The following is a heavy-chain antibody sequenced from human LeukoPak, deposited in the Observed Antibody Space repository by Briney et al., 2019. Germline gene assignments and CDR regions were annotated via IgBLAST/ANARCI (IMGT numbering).Heavy chain of an antibody. Sequence: PSETLSLTCTVSGDSISSGGYYWSWIRQHSGKGLEWIGYISYSESTYYNPPLKSRVTISMDTSKNQFSLKLSSVTAADTAVYYCARDRLGGGGMGLGRFDPWGQGILVTVSS. CDR3: ARDRLGGGGMGLGRFDP. CDR2: ISYSEST. J-gene: IGHJ5*02. D-gene: IGHD1-26*01. CDR1: GDSISSGGYY. V-gene: IGHV4-31*03.